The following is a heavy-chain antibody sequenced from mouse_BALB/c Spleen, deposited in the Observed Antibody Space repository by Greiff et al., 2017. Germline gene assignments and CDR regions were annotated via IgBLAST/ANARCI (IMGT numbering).Heavy chain of an antibody. J-gene: IGHJ2*01. CDR2: IDPETGGT. Sequence: VQLQQSGAELVRPGASVTLSCKASGYTFTDYEMHWVKQTPVHGLEWIGAIDPETGGTAYNQKFKGKATLTADKSSSTAYMELRSLTSEDSAVYYCTRKLGYYFDDWGQGTTLTVSS. V-gene: IGHV1-15*01. D-gene: IGHD4-1*01. CDR1: GYTFTDYE. CDR3: TRKLGYYFDD.